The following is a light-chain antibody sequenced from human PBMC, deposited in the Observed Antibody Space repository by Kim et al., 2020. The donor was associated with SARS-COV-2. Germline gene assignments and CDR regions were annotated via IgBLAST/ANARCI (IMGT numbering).Light chain of an antibody. CDR3: QQYDSWPPRT. V-gene: IGKV3-15*01. Sequence: EIVMTQSPATLSVSPGERATLSCRASQSVSNNVAWYQQKPGQAPRLLIYGASTRATGVPARFSGSGSGTEFTLTISSLQSEDFAVYYCQQYDSWPPRTFGHGTKVDIK. CDR1: QSVSNN. CDR2: GAS. J-gene: IGKJ1*01.